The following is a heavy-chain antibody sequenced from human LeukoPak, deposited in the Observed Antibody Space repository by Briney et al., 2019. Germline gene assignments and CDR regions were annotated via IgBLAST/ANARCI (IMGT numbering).Heavy chain of an antibody. CDR1: GFXFSSYW. CDR2: INTDGSST. V-gene: IGHV3-74*01. D-gene: IGHD5-18*01. CDR3: ARADGYSSWFVH. J-gene: IGHJ5*02. Sequence: GGSLRLSCAASGFXFSSYWIHWVRQAPGKGLMWVSGINTDGSSTSYADSVKGRFTISRDNAKNTLFLQMNSLRDEDTGVYYCARADGYSSWFVHWGQGTLVTVSS.